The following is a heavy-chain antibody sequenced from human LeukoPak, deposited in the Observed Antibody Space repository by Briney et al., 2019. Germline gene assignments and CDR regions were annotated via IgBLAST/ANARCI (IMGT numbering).Heavy chain of an antibody. D-gene: IGHD3-22*01. CDR2: ISAYNGNT. V-gene: IGHV1-18*01. Sequence: ASVKVSCKASGYTFTSYGISWVRQAPGQGLEWMGRISAYNGNTNYAQKLQGRVTMTTDTSTSTAYMELRSLRSDDTAVYYCARSLEGTYDSSGYYNSPHDYWGQGTLVTVSS. J-gene: IGHJ4*02. CDR3: ARSLEGTYDSSGYYNSPHDY. CDR1: GYTFTSYG.